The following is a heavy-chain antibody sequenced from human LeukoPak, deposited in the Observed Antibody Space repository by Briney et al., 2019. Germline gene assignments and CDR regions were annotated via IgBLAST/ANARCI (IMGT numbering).Heavy chain of an antibody. CDR2: ISSSSSYI. J-gene: IGHJ4*02. Sequence: GGSLRLSCAASGFTFSSYSMNWVRQAPGKGLEWVSSISSSSSYIYYADSVKGRFTISRDNAKSSLYLRMNSLRAEDTAVYYCARDSSSWYQTMYYFDYWGQGTLVTVSS. CDR1: GFTFSSYS. D-gene: IGHD6-13*01. CDR3: ARDSSSWYQTMYYFDY. V-gene: IGHV3-21*01.